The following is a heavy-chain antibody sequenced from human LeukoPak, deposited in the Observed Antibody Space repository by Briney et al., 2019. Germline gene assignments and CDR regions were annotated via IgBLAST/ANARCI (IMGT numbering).Heavy chain of an antibody. CDR3: AAGRRLGELFFDY. CDR2: INPIFNIL. D-gene: IGHD3-10*01. Sequence: SVTVSFKSSAGTFSAYSIDWVRQAPGQGLDWVGGINPIFNILYYAQNFQGRVTITADESTNTAFLELDSLKHDDTAVYYCAAGRRLGELFFDYWGPGTLVTVSS. V-gene: IGHV1-69*01. CDR1: AGTFSAYS. J-gene: IGHJ4*02.